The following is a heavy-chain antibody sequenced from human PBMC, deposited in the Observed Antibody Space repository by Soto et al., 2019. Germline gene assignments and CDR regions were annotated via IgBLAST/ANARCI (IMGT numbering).Heavy chain of an antibody. CDR3: AREGYSSHWYGVESDY. CDR1: GYTFTSYA. CDR2: INAGNGNT. J-gene: IGHJ4*02. V-gene: IGHV1-3*01. D-gene: IGHD6-13*01. Sequence: ASVKVSCKASGYTFTSYAMHWVRQAPGQRLEWMGWINAGNGNTKYSQKFQDRVTMTRDTSTSTVYMELSSLRSEDTAVYYCAREGYSSHWYGVESDYWGQGTLVTVSS.